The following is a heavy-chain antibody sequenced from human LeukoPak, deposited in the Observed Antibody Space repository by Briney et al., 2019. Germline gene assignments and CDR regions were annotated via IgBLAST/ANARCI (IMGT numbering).Heavy chain of an antibody. CDR3: ARGARYCTSTSCQVRYYMDV. CDR2: ISSLSGTI. V-gene: IGHV3-48*01. J-gene: IGHJ6*03. Sequence: GGSLRLSCAASGFTFDDYGLSWVRQAPGKGLEWVSYISSLSGTINYADSVKGRFSISRDNAKNSLYLQMNSLRAEDTAVYYCARGARYCTSTSCQVRYYMDVWGKGTTVTISS. CDR1: GFTFDDYG. D-gene: IGHD2-2*01.